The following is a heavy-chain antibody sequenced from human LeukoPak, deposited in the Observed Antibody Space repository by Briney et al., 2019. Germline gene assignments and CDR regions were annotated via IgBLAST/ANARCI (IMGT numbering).Heavy chain of an antibody. Sequence: PGGSLRLSCAASGFTVSSNYMSWVRQAPGKGLEWVSVIYSGGSTYYADSVKGRFTISRDDSKNTLYLQMNSLRAEDTAVYYCARGGRHDYDGRPPDFWGQGTLVTVSS. CDR3: ARGGRHDYDGRPPDF. CDR2: IYSGGST. J-gene: IGHJ4*02. CDR1: GFTVSSNY. D-gene: IGHD4-23*01. V-gene: IGHV3-53*01.